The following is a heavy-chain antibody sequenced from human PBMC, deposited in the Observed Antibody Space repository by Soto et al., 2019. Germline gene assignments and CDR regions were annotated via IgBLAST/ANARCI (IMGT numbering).Heavy chain of an antibody. Sequence: SETLSLTCTVSGGSISSGGYYWSWIRQHPGKGLEWIGYIYYSGSTYYNPSLKSRVTISVDTSKNQFSLKLSSVTAADTAVYYCARIPKLELRDYYYGMDVWGQGTTVTSP. J-gene: IGHJ6*02. D-gene: IGHD1-7*01. CDR1: GGSISSGGYY. V-gene: IGHV4-31*03. CDR2: IYYSGST. CDR3: ARIPKLELRDYYYGMDV.